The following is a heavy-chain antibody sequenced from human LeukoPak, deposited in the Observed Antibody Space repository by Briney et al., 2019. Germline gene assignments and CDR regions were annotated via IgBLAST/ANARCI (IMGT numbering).Heavy chain of an antibody. CDR2: INPNSGGT. V-gene: IGHV1-2*02. D-gene: IGHD3-10*01. CDR1: GYTFTGYY. J-gene: IGHJ6*03. Sequence: ASVKVSCKASGYTFTGYYMHWVRQAPGQGLEWMGWINPNSGGTNYAQKFQGRVTMSRDTSISTAYMELSRLRSDDTAVYYCARDQPILWFGELQTYYYMDVWGKGTTVTVSS. CDR3: ARDQPILWFGELQTYYYMDV.